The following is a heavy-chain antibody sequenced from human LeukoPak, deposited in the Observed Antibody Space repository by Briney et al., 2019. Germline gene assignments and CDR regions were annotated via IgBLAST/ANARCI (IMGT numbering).Heavy chain of an antibody. CDR1: GFTFSSYS. D-gene: IGHD2-2*01. CDR3: ARVATSGHDY. J-gene: IGHJ4*02. CDR2: ISSSSSYI. Sequence: GGSLRLSCAASGFTFSSYSMNWVRQAPGKGLEWVSSISSSSSYIYYADSVKGRFTVSRDNAKNSLYLQMNSLRAEDTAVYYCARVATSGHDYWGQGTLVTVSS. V-gene: IGHV3-21*01.